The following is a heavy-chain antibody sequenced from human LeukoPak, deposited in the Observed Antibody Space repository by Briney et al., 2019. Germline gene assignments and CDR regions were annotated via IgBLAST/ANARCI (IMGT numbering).Heavy chain of an antibody. J-gene: IGHJ3*02. D-gene: IGHD3-22*01. CDR3: ARRFPYYYDSDDAFDI. CDR1: GGTFSSYT. CDR2: IIPIFGTV. Sequence: SVKVSCKASGGTFSSYTISWVRQAPGQGLEWIGGIIPIFGTVNYAQKFQGRVTITADESTRTAYMELSSLRSEDTAVYYCARRFPYYYDSDDAFDIWGQGTMVTVSS. V-gene: IGHV1-69*13.